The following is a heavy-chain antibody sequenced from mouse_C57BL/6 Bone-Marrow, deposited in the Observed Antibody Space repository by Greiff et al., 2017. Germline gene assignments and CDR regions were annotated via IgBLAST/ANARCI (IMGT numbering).Heavy chain of an antibody. D-gene: IGHD1-1*01. CDR2: INPSNGGT. Sequence: QVKLQQSGTELVKPGASVKLSCKASGYTFTSYWLHWVKQRPGKGLEWIGNINPSNGGTNYNEKFKSKATLTVDKSSSTDYMQLSSLASEDSTVYYCATHYFGRGCGQGATRTVSS. J-gene: IGHJ2*01. CDR3: ATHYFGRG. V-gene: IGHV1-53*01. CDR1: GYTFTSYW.